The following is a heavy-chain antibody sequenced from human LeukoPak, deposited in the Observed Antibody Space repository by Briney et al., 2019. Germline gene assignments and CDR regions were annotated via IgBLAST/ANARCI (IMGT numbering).Heavy chain of an antibody. Sequence: GGSLRLSCAASGFTFTTYTMNWVRQAPGKGLEWVSYISSTSGAIYYADSAKGRFTISRDNAKNSLYLQMNSLRDEDTAVYYCASGGSWFDTSGYTDALDIWGQGTMVTVSS. D-gene: IGHD3-22*01. V-gene: IGHV3-48*02. J-gene: IGHJ3*02. CDR3: ASGGSWFDTSGYTDALDI. CDR1: GFTFTTYT. CDR2: ISSTSGAI.